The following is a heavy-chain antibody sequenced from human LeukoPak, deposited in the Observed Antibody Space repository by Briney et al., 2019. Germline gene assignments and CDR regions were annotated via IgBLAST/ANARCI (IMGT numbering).Heavy chain of an antibody. D-gene: IGHD2-2*01. V-gene: IGHV5-51*01. CDR3: ARHQGDCSSTSCHGGDYYYYYYMDV. J-gene: IGHJ6*03. Sequence: GESLKISCKGSGYSFTSYWIGWVRQMPGKGLEWMGIIYPGDSDTRYSPSFQGQVTISADKSISTAYLQWSSLKASDTAMYYCARHQGDCSSTSCHGGDYYYYYYMDVWGKGTTVTVSS. CDR2: IYPGDSDT. CDR1: GYSFTSYW.